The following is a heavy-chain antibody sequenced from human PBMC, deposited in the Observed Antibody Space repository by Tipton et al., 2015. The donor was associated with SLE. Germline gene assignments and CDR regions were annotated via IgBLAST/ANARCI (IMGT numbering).Heavy chain of an antibody. CDR3: ARDRNSRIQRYYYYGMDV. D-gene: IGHD6-13*01. Sequence: LSLTCTVSGGSISSSSYYWGWIRQAPGKGLEWVSSISSSSSYIYYADSVKGRFTISRDNSKNTLYLQMNSLRAEDTAVYYCARDRNSRIQRYYYYGMDVWGQGTTVTVSS. CDR1: GGSISSSS. V-gene: IGHV3-21*01. CDR2: ISSSSSYI. J-gene: IGHJ6*02.